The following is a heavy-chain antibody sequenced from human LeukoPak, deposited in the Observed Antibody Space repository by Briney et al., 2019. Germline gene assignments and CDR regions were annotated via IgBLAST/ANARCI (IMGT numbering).Heavy chain of an antibody. D-gene: IGHD5-18*01. J-gene: IGHJ4*02. CDR3: ARDQGYSYGYFGY. V-gene: IGHV1-3*01. CDR2: INAGNGNT. CDR1: GYTFTSYA. Sequence: GASVKVSCKASGYTFTSYAMHWVRQAPGQRLEWMGWINAGNGNTKYSQKFQGRVTITRDTSASTAYMELSSLRSEDTAVYYCARDQGYSYGYFGYWGQGTLVTVPS.